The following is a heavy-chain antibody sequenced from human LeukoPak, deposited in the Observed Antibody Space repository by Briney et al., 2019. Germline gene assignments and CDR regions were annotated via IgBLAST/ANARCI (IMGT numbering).Heavy chain of an antibody. D-gene: IGHD3/OR15-3a*01. V-gene: IGHV1-8*01. J-gene: IGHJ4*02. CDR1: GYTFTNYD. Sequence: ASVTVSFKASGYTFTNYDINWVRQATGQGLEWMGWMNPNSGNAGHAQNFQGRVTMTRNTSTRTAYSELSSLRSEDTAVYYCARGIWTDGFDYWGQGTLVTVST. CDR2: MNPNSGNA. CDR3: ARGIWTDGFDY.